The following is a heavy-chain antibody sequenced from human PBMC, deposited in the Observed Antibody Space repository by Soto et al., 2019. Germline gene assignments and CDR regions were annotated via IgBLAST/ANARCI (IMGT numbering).Heavy chain of an antibody. V-gene: IGHV3-48*02. J-gene: IGHJ4*02. Sequence: GGSLRLACAASGLTFSSYSMKWVLRAPGKGLEWVAYISRSASTIQYADSVKGRFTISRDNAKSSLYLEMNSLRDEDTALYHCAMSVAVYGFFDTWGQGTLVTVSS. CDR3: AMSVAVYGFFDT. CDR1: GLTFSSYS. CDR2: ISRSASTI. D-gene: IGHD6-19*01.